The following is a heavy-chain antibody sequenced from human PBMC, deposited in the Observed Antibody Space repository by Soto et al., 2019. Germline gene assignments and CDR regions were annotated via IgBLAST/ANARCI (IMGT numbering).Heavy chain of an antibody. CDR1: GFTFSSYS. CDR3: ARDSRYVFWSGYSFDY. Sequence: GGSLRLSCAASGFTFSSYSMNWVRQAPGKGLEWVSYISSSSSTIYYADSVKGRFTISRDNAKNSLYLQMNSQRDEDTAVYYCARDSRYVFWSGYSFDYWGQGTLVTVSS. J-gene: IGHJ4*02. D-gene: IGHD3-3*01. CDR2: ISSSSSTI. V-gene: IGHV3-48*02.